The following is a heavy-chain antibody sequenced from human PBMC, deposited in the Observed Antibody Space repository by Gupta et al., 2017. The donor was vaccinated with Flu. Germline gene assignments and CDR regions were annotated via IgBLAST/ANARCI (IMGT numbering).Heavy chain of an antibody. J-gene: IGHJ4*02. CDR3: ASFRSGYV. CDR2: SRSSSSTI. Sequence: ASGVPFSNYNMNWVRQAPGKGLEWVSYSRSSSSTICYADSVKGRFTIARDNAKKSLYWQMNSLRAEDTAVYYCASFRSGYVWGQGTRVTVSS. D-gene: IGHD3-22*01. V-gene: IGHV3-48*01. CDR1: GVPFSNYN.